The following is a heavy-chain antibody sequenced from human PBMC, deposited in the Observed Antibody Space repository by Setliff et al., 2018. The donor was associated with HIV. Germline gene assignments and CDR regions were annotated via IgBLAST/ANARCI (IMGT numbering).Heavy chain of an antibody. Sequence: SVKVSCKASGGTFSSYAISWVRQAPGQGLEWMGGIIPTFGTANYAQKFQGRVTITADESTSTAYMELSSLRSEDTAVYYCAREKGYCSGGSCSEGAFDIWGQGTMVTVSS. V-gene: IGHV1-69*13. CDR3: AREKGYCSGGSCSEGAFDI. CDR2: IIPTFGTA. CDR1: GGTFSSYA. D-gene: IGHD2-15*01. J-gene: IGHJ3*02.